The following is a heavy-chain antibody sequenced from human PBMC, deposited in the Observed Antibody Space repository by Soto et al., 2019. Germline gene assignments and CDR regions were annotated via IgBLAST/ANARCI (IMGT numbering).Heavy chain of an antibody. CDR3: AKNLPRTGRFDY. Sequence: QLQLHESGPGLVKPSETLSLTCTLSGASITSTTYFWAWIRQPPGKGLEWVGSIYYRGKTHYNPSLKSRVTISVDGSKNQFSLQMTSVTAADTAVYYCAKNLPRTGRFDYWGQGALVTVSS. J-gene: IGHJ4*02. CDR2: IYYRGKT. V-gene: IGHV4-39*01. CDR1: GASITSTTYF.